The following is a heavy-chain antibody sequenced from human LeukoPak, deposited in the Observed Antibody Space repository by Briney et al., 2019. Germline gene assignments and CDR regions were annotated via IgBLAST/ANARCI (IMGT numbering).Heavy chain of an antibody. CDR2: ISSSSSYI. V-gene: IGHV3-21*01. Sequence: GGSLRLSCADSGFTFSRYSMKWVRQAPGKGVEWVSSISSSSSYIYYADSVKGRFTISRDNAKNSLYLQMNSLRAEDTAVYYCARGFEAWFGEFPLGYWGQGTLVTVSS. CDR3: ARGFEAWFGEFPLGY. J-gene: IGHJ4*02. CDR1: GFTFSRYS. D-gene: IGHD3-10*01.